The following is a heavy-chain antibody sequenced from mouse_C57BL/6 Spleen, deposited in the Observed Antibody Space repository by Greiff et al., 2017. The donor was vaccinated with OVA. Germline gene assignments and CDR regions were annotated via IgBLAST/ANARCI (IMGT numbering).Heavy chain of an antibody. D-gene: IGHD2-5*01. Sequence: QVQLQQSGPELVKPGASVKISCKASGYAFSSSWMNWVKQRPGKGLEWIGRIYPGDGDTNYNGKFKGKATLTADKSSSTAYMQLSSLTSEDSAVYFCAREGAYYSNSGGYFDVWGTGTTVTVSS. J-gene: IGHJ1*03. V-gene: IGHV1-82*01. CDR1: GYAFSSSW. CDR2: IYPGDGDT. CDR3: AREGAYYSNSGGYFDV.